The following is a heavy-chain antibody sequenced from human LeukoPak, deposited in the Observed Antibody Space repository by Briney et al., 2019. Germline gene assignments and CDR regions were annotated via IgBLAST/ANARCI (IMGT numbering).Heavy chain of an antibody. Sequence: TGGSLRLSCAASGFSFSTYAMNWVRQAPGKGLEWVSGIGRSGGGTYYADSVKGRFTISRDNSKNTVYLQMNSLRAEDTAVYYCARDFLLLERRTPKPFDYWGQGTLVTVSS. CDR3: ARDFLLLERRTPKPFDY. V-gene: IGHV3-23*01. D-gene: IGHD1-20*01. CDR1: GFSFSTYA. J-gene: IGHJ4*02. CDR2: IGRSGGGT.